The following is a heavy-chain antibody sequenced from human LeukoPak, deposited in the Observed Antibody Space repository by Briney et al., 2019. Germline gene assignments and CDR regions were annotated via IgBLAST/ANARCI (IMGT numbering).Heavy chain of an antibody. CDR1: GYTFTDYY. D-gene: IGHD3-22*01. CDR2: INPNSGGT. J-gene: IGHJ4*02. V-gene: IGHV1-2*02. CDR3: ARPFDSSAYFFQPFDS. Sequence: ASVKVSCKASGYTFTDYYIHWVRQAPGQGLEWMGWINPNSGGTHYAQKFQGRVTMTSDTSISTAYMELSSLRSEDTAVYYCARPFDSSAYFFQPFDSWGQGALVIVSS.